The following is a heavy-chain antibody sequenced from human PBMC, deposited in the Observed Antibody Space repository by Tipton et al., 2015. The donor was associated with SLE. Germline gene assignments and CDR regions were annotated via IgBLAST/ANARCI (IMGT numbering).Heavy chain of an antibody. V-gene: IGHV3-7*01. CDR2: IKQEGSAK. J-gene: IGHJ3*02. CDR3: AREGPDYGFHSESGFDI. D-gene: IGHD4-17*01. Sequence: SLRLSCSASGFTFNSHWVTWVRPPPGKGLGWVATIKQEGSAKYYVDSVKGRFTISRDNVKNSLYLQMNSLRADDTAVYYCAREGPDYGFHSESGFDIWGQGTTVTVHS. CDR1: GFTFNSHW.